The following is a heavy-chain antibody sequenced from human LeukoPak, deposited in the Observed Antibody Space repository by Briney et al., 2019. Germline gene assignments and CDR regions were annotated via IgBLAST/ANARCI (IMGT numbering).Heavy chain of an antibody. V-gene: IGHV3-7*03. J-gene: IGHJ4*02. D-gene: IGHD6-6*01. CDR2: IKQDGSEK. CDR1: GFTFSRYW. CDR3: AKGHFASSSFFDY. Sequence: PGGSLRLSCAASGFTFSRYWMSWVRQAPGKGLEWVANIKQDGSEKNYVDSVKGRFTISRDNSKNTLYLQMNNLRVEDTAVYYCAKGHFASSSFFDYWGQGTLVTVSS.